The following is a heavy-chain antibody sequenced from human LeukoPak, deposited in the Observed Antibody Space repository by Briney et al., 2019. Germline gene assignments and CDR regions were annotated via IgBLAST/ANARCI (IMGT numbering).Heavy chain of an antibody. D-gene: IGHD1-1*01. V-gene: IGHV4-34*01. Sequence: SETLSLTCAVYGGSFSGYYWSWIRQPPGKGLEWIGEINHSGSTNYNPSLKSRVTISVDTSKNQFSLNLTSVTAADSAVYYCARVSWFPGTSYYYVDVWGKGTTVTVSS. CDR1: GGSFSGYY. CDR3: ARVSWFPGTSYYYVDV. CDR2: INHSGST. J-gene: IGHJ6*03.